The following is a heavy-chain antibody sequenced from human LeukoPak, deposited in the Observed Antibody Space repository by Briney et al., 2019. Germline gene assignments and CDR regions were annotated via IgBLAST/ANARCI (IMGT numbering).Heavy chain of an antibody. D-gene: IGHD3-22*01. J-gene: IGHJ3*02. Sequence: GASVKVSCKASGYTFTGYYMHWVRQAPGQGLEWMGWINPNSGGTNYAQKFQGRVTMTRDTSISTAYMELSRLRSDDTAVYYCARGRNYYDSSRYYYEGDAFDIWGQGTMVTVSS. CDR3: ARGRNYYDSSRYYYEGDAFDI. CDR2: INPNSGGT. V-gene: IGHV1-2*02. CDR1: GYTFTGYY.